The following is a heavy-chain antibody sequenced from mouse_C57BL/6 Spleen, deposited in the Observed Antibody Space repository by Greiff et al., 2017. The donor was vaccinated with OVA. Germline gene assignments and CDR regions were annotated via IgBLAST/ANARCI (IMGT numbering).Heavy chain of an antibody. CDR3: ARRRFITTVVATDYFDY. D-gene: IGHD1-1*01. J-gene: IGHJ2*01. V-gene: IGHV1-82*01. CDR1: GYAFSSSW. Sequence: VQLQESGPELVKPGASVKISCKASGYAFSSSWMNWVKQRPGKGLEWIGRIYPGDGDTNYNGKFKGKATLTADKSSSTAYMQLSSLTSEDSAVYFGARRRFITTVVATDYFDYGGQGTTLTVSS. CDR2: IYPGDGDT.